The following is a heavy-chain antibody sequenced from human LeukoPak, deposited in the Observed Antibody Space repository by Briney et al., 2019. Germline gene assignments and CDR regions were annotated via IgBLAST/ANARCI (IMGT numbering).Heavy chain of an antibody. V-gene: IGHV4-59*08. CDR1: GGSISSYY. D-gene: IGHD2-21*02. Sequence: SETLSLTCTVSGGSISSYYWSWIRQPPGKGLEWIGYIYYSGTTTYNPSLERRVTMSVDMSKTQVSVRLNSVTATDTAMYYCARLDCGGDCFVDYWGQGTLVTVSS. CDR2: IYYSGTT. J-gene: IGHJ4*02. CDR3: ARLDCGGDCFVDY.